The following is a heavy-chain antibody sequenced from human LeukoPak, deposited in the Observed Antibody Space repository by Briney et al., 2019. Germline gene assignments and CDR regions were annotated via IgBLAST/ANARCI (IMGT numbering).Heavy chain of an antibody. Sequence: GRSLRLSCAASGFTFSSYAMHWVRQAPGKGLEWVAVISYDGSNKYYADSVKGRFTISRDNSKNTLYLQMNSLRAEDTAVYYCAKDLRNIVVVVPLLPPEDYWGQGTLVTVSS. CDR1: GFTFSSYA. V-gene: IGHV3-30-3*01. D-gene: IGHD2-15*01. J-gene: IGHJ4*02. CDR3: AKDLRNIVVVVPLLPPEDY. CDR2: ISYDGSNK.